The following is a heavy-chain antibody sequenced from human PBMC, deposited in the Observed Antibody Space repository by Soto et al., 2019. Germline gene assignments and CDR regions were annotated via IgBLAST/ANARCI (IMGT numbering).Heavy chain of an antibody. CDR2: IIPIFGTA. J-gene: IGHJ5*02. V-gene: IGHV1-69*13. Sequence: SVKVSCKASGGTFSSYAISWVRQATGQGLEWMGGIIPIFGTANYAQKFQGRVTITADESTSTAYMELSSLRSEDTAVYYCARETEHYYGSGSYSRWFDPWGQGTLVTVSS. D-gene: IGHD3-10*01. CDR1: GGTFSSYA. CDR3: ARETEHYYGSGSYSRWFDP.